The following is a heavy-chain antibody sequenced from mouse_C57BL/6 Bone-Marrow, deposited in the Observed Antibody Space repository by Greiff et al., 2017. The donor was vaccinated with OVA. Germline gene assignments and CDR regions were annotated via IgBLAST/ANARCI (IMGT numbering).Heavy chain of an antibody. CDR2: IYPSDSET. CDR3: ARGEDWYVDV. CDR1: GYTFTSYW. Sequence: QVQLQQPGAELVRPGSSVKLSCKASGYTFTSYWMDWVKQRPGQGLEWIGNIYPSDSETHYNQKFKDKATLTVDKSSSTAYMQLSSLTSEDSAVYYCARGEDWYVDVWGTGTTVTVSS. V-gene: IGHV1-61*01. J-gene: IGHJ1*03.